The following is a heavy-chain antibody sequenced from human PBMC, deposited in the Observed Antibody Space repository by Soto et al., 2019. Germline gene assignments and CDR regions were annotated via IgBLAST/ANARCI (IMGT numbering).Heavy chain of an antibody. CDR2: MHHSGST. Sequence: SETLSLTCAVSGYPISSGYYWGWIRQPPGKGLEWIGIMHHSGSTYYNPSLRSRITISVDTSKNQFSLKMPSVTAADTAVYYCARSSGYVPGGYWGQGILVTGLL. J-gene: IGHJ4*02. V-gene: IGHV4-38-2*01. D-gene: IGHD5-12*01. CDR3: ARSSGYVPGGY. CDR1: GYPISSGYY.